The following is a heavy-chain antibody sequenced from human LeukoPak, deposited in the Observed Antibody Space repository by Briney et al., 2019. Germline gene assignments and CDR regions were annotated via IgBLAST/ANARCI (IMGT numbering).Heavy chain of an antibody. J-gene: IGHJ5*02. CDR3: ARDPVSGSYYGDNHWFDP. CDR2: ISSSSSYL. Sequence: PGGSLRLSCAASGFTFSSYSMNWVRQAPGKGLEWVSSISSSSSYLYYADSVKGRFTISRDNAKNSLYLQMNSLRAEDTAVYYCARDPVSGSYYGDNHWFDPWGQGTLVTVSS. CDR1: GFTFSSYS. D-gene: IGHD1-26*01. V-gene: IGHV3-21*01.